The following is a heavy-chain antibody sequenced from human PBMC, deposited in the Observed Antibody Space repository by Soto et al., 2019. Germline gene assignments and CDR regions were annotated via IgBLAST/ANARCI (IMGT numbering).Heavy chain of an antibody. CDR1: GGSISSSNW. V-gene: IGHV4-4*02. Sequence: QVQLQESGPGLVKPSGTLSLTCAVSGGSISSSNWWSWVRQPPGKGLEWIGEIYHSGTANDNPSLKSRVTISMDKSNNQISLDLSSVTAADSAVYFCARHIAVTGTRGFDYWGQGTLVTVSS. CDR3: ARHIAVTGTRGFDY. D-gene: IGHD6-19*01. CDR2: IYHSGTA. J-gene: IGHJ4*02.